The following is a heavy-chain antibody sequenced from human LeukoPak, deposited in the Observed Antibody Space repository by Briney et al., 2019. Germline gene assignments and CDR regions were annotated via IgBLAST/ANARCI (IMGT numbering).Heavy chain of an antibody. CDR1: GGSISSSSYY. D-gene: IGHD4-17*01. CDR2: IYYSGST. V-gene: IGHV4-39*01. CDR3: ARPRTVTTSLDAFDI. J-gene: IGHJ3*02. Sequence: SETLSLTCTVSGGSISSSSYYWGWIRQPPGKGLEWIGSIYYSGSTYYNPSLKSRVTISVDTSKNQFSLKLSSVTAADTAVNYCARPRTVTTSLDAFDIWGQGTMVTVSS.